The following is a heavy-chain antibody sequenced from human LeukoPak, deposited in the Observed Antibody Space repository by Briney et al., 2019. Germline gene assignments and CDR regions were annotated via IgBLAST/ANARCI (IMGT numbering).Heavy chain of an antibody. V-gene: IGHV4-4*02. CDR1: GGSISRSNW. Sequence: PSETLSLTCAVSGGSISRSNWWSWVRQSPGKGLEWIGEIYDNGSTNYNPSLKSRVTMSVDTSKNLFSLKLSSVTAADTAVYYCARDAGYYDSSGYQALFDYWGQGTLVTVSS. D-gene: IGHD3-22*01. J-gene: IGHJ4*02. CDR2: IYDNGST. CDR3: ARDAGYYDSSGYQALFDY.